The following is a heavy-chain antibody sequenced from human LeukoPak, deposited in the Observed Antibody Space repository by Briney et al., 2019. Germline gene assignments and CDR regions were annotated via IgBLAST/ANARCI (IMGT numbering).Heavy chain of an antibody. V-gene: IGHV4-38-2*01. J-gene: IGHJ4*02. D-gene: IGHD3-10*01. CDR3: ARGYYGSGSYYKGNYFDY. CDR1: RYSISSGYN. CDR2: ISHSGST. Sequence: SETLSLTCAVSRYSISSGYNWGWIRQSPGTGLEWIGSISHSGSTYYNPSLKSRVTISVDTSKNEFSLNLSSVTAADTAVYYCARGYYGSGSYYKGNYFDYWGRGTLVTVSS.